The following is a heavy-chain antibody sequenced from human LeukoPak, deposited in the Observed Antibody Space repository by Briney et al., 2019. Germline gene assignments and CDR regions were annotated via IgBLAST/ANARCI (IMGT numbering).Heavy chain of an antibody. D-gene: IGHD5-24*01. CDR2: ISATGGSI. Sequence: QPGRSLRLSCAASGFTFSSYAMSWVRQAPGKGLEWVSTISATGGSIYYADSVRGRLTISRDNSKNTLYLQMNSLRGEDTAVYYCAREDGRGYYYYIDVWGKGTMVTVSS. J-gene: IGHJ6*03. CDR1: GFTFSSYA. CDR3: AREDGRGYYYYIDV. V-gene: IGHV3-23*01.